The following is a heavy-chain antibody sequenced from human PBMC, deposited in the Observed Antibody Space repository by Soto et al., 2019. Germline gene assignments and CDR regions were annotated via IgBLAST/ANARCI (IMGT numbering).Heavy chain of an antibody. V-gene: IGHV4-31*03. CDR1: GGYIRSGGYC. J-gene: IGHJ6*02. D-gene: IGHD4-17*01. CDR3: ARDLYGVYYNYGMDV. Sequence: SATQSHTYTVSGGYIRSGGYCWSWMRQHPGKGLEWIGYIYYSGSTYYNPSLKSRVTISVDTSKNEFSLKLSSVTAADTAVYYCARDLYGVYYNYGMDVWGQGTTVTVFS. CDR2: IYYSGST.